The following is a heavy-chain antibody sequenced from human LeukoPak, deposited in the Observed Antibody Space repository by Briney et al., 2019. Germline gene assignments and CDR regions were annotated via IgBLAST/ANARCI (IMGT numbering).Heavy chain of an antibody. CDR3: AKDTSIAMASNDY. CDR2: ITGSATST. J-gene: IGHJ4*02. Sequence: GGSLRLSCAASGFTFNSYAMNWVRQAPGKGLELVSSITGSATSTYYADSVKGRFTISRDNSKNTLYLQVNSLRAEDTAVYYCAKDTSIAMASNDYWGQGTLVTVSS. D-gene: IGHD6-19*01. CDR1: GFTFNSYA. V-gene: IGHV3-23*01.